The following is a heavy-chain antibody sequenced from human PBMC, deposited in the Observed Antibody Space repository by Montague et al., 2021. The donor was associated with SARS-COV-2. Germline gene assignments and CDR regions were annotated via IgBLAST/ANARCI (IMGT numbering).Heavy chain of an antibody. D-gene: IGHD4-11*01. J-gene: IGHJ6*02. V-gene: IGHV2-70*01. CDR1: GFSLSTSGMC. Sequence: PALVKPTQTLTLTCTFSGFSLSTSGMCVSWIRQPPGKALEWLALIDWDDDKYYSTSLKTRLTISKDTSKNQVVLTMTNMDPVDTATYYCARVTTVTYPYYCYYGMDVWGQGTTVTVSS. CDR2: IDWDDDK. CDR3: ARVTTVTYPYYCYYGMDV.